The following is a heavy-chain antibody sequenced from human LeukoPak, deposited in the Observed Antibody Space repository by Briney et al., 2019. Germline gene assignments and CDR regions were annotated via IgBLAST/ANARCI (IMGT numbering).Heavy chain of an antibody. Sequence: GGSLRLSCAASGFTFSSYGMHWVRQAPGKGLEWVAVIWYDGSNKYYADSVKGRFTISRDNSKNTLYLQMDSLRAEDTAVYYCARGGPGESSQYYYYYGMDVWGQGTTVTVSS. CDR3: ARGGPGESSQYYYYYGMDV. CDR2: IWYDGSNK. CDR1: GFTFSSYG. D-gene: IGHD7-27*01. V-gene: IGHV3-33*01. J-gene: IGHJ6*02.